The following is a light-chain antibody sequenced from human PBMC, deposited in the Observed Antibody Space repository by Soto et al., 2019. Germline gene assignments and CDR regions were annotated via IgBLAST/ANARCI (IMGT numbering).Light chain of an antibody. V-gene: IGKV4-1*01. CDR1: QCVLYSSNNANY. J-gene: IGKJ2*01. Sequence: DIVMTQSPDSLAVSLGERATINCKSSQCVLYSSNNANYVAWYQQKPGQPPKLLIHWASARETGVPDRFSGSGSGTDFNLTNSSLQTEDVAVYYCQQYYSTPYTFGQGTKLEIK. CDR3: QQYYSTPYT. CDR2: WAS.